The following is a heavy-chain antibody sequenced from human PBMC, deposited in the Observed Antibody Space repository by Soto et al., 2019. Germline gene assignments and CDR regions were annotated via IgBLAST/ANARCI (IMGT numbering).Heavy chain of an antibody. CDR3: LAATPDYYYYGLDV. CDR2: FDPEDGET. CDR1: GYTHTDLT. V-gene: IGHV1-24*01. Sequence: AYVXVLCKASGYTHTDLTPHRVRQAPGKGLEWMGGFDPEDGETIYAQKFQGRVTMTEDTSTDTAYMELSSLRSEDTAVYYCLAATPDYYYYGLDVWGQGTTVTVS. J-gene: IGHJ6*02. D-gene: IGHD2-15*01.